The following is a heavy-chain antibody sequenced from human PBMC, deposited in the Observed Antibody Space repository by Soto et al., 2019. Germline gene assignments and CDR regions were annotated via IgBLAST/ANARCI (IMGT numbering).Heavy chain of an antibody. V-gene: IGHV4-59*08. CDR3: ARQGFGPLHGLVDV. CDR1: GGSISSYS. CDR2: VHHSWGS. J-gene: IGHJ6*02. Sequence: QVQLQESGPGLVKPSETMSLSCTVSGGSISSYSGSWFRQSPGKRMEWIGYVHHSWGSSYNPSLQSRVAISLDTSKSQFSLKVTSVTATDTAVYYCARQGFGPLHGLVDVWGQGTTVTVSS. D-gene: IGHD3-10*01.